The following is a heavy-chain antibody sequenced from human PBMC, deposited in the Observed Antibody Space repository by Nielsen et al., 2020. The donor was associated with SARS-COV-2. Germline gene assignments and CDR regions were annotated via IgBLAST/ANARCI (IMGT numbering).Heavy chain of an antibody. CDR2: IRTSDDPT. D-gene: IGHD3-10*01. CDR1: GFTFSDYA. J-gene: IGHJ4*02. V-gene: IGHV3-23*01. Sequence: GGSLRLSCAASGFTFSDYAMAWVRQAPGKGLEWVSAIRTSDDPTYYADSLKGRFTISRDNSKNILYLQMNNLRAEDTAVYYCVKDGAYYGVRGVVHFGYGGRGNLVTVSS. CDR3: VKDGAYYGVRGVVHFGY.